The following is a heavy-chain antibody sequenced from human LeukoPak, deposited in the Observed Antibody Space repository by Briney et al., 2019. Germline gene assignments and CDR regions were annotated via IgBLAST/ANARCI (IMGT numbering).Heavy chain of an antibody. Sequence: GGSLRLSCVGSGFIFSNYGIHWVRQAPGRGLEWVAFIKFGGGSEYYADSVKGRFTISRDNVKRSLYLQMNNLRPEDTALYYCAKSRAPTADPDAFDIWGQGTMVTVSS. V-gene: IGHV3-30*02. D-gene: IGHD1-14*01. J-gene: IGHJ3*02. CDR2: IKFGGGSE. CDR3: AKSRAPTADPDAFDI. CDR1: GFIFSNYG.